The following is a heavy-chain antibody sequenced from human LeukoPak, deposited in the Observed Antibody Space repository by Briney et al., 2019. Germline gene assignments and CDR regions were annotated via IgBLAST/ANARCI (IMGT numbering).Heavy chain of an antibody. CDR3: ARGGNYYFDY. CDR1: IGSLSGYY. J-gene: IGHJ4*02. Sequence: SETLTLTCAVYIGSLSGYYWSWIRQAPGEALEWIGEINHSGSTNYSPSLKSRVAISIDTSMNQFSLNLSAVTAADTAVYYCARGGNYYFDYWGQGTLVTVSS. V-gene: IGHV4-34*01. CDR2: INHSGST. D-gene: IGHD5-24*01.